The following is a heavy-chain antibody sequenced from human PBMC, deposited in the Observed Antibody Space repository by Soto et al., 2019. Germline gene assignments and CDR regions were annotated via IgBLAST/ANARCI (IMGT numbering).Heavy chain of an antibody. J-gene: IGHJ4*02. CDR1: GGSISSYY. CDR3: ARDNGYSYGYKLDH. D-gene: IGHD5-18*01. V-gene: IGHV4-59*01. CDR2: IYYSGST. Sequence: SETLSLTCTVSGGSISSYYWSWIRQPPGKGLEWIGYIYYSGSTNYNPSLKSRVTISVDTSKNQFSLKLTSVTAADTAVYYCARDNGYSYGYKLDHWGQGTLVTGSS.